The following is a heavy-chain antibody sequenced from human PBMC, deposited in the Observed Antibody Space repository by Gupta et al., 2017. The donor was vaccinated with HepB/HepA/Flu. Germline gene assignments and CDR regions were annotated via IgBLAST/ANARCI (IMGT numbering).Heavy chain of an antibody. CDR3: ARLGVAVAKDDAFDI. D-gene: IGHD6-19*01. V-gene: IGHV4-39*01. CDR2: IYYSGST. J-gene: IGHJ3*02. CDR1: GGPISSSSYY. Sequence: QLQLQESGPGLVKPSETLSLTCTVPGGPISSSSYYWGWIRQPPGKGLEWIGSIYYSGSTYYNPSLKSRVTISVDTSKNQFSLKLSSVTAADTAVYYCARLGVAVAKDDAFDIWGQGTMVTVSS.